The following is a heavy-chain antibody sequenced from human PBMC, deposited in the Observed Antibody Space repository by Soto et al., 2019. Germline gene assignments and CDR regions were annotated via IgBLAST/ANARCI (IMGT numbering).Heavy chain of an antibody. Sequence: QVQLQQWGAGLLKPSETLSLTCAVYGGSFSGYYWSWIRQPPGKGLEWIGEINHSGSTNYNPSLKSRVTISVDTSKNQFSLKLSSVTAADTAVYYCARGHSPSSGPWALRSEYFQHWGQGTLVTVSS. CDR2: INHSGST. CDR1: GGSFSGYY. V-gene: IGHV4-34*01. CDR3: ARGHSPSSGPWALRSEYFQH. J-gene: IGHJ1*01. D-gene: IGHD6-19*01.